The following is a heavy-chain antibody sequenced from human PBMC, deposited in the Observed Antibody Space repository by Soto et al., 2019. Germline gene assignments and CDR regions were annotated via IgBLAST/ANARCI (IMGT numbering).Heavy chain of an antibody. CDR1: GGTFNRHF. CDR3: AREGDSSWFDS. J-gene: IGHJ5*01. D-gene: IGHD2-21*01. Sequence: QVQLVQSGAEVKKPGSSVIVSCRASGGTFNRHFIGWVRQAPGQGLEWMGGIIPFLGSSNHARKFKGRVTISADESTGTAYMELSSLTSEDTAVYYCAREGDSSWFDSWGQGTLVTVSS. V-gene: IGHV1-69*01. CDR2: IIPFLGSS.